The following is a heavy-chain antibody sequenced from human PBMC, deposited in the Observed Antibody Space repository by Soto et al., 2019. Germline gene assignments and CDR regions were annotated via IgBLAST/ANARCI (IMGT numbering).Heavy chain of an antibody. Sequence: EVQLVESGGGLVQPGGSLRLSCAASGFTFSSYWMSWVRQAPGKGLEWVANIKQDGSEKYYVDYVKGRFTISRDNAKNSLYLQMNSLRAEDTAVYYCARDHIVVVPAAILPYYGMDVWGQGTTVTVSS. J-gene: IGHJ6*02. CDR2: IKQDGSEK. CDR1: GFTFSSYW. V-gene: IGHV3-7*01. CDR3: ARDHIVVVPAAILPYYGMDV. D-gene: IGHD2-2*02.